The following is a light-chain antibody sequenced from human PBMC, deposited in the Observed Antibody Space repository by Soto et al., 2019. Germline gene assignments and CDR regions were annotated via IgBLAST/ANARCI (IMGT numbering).Light chain of an antibody. V-gene: IGKV3D-15*01. J-gene: IGKJ1*01. CDR3: HQDNNWPPWT. CDR2: GAS. Sequence: VMTQSPVTLSVSPGETATLSCKASQNILRTLAWYQQKPGQPPRLLISGASTRVTGIPPRFSGNGSGTEFTITISSLQSEDFAVYYCHQDNNWPPWTFGQGTKVEV. CDR1: QNILRT.